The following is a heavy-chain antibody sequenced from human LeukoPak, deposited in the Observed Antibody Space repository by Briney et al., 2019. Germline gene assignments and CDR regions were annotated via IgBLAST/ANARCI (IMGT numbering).Heavy chain of an antibody. Sequence: SETLSLTCTVSGDSISSGSYYWSWIRQPAGKGLEWIGRIYTSGSTNSNPSLKSRVTISVDTSKNQFSLRLSSVTAADTAVYYCARDHYDILTGALGDWFDPWGQGTLVTVSS. V-gene: IGHV4-61*02. CDR3: ARDHYDILTGALGDWFDP. J-gene: IGHJ5*02. CDR2: IYTSGST. CDR1: GDSISSGSYY. D-gene: IGHD3-9*01.